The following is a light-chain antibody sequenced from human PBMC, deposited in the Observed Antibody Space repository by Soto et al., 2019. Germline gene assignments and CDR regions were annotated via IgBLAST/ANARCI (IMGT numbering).Light chain of an antibody. CDR1: QGISRA. CDR2: TTS. J-gene: IGKJ4*01. Sequence: IQLTQSPSSLAASVGDRVTITCRASQGISRALSWYQQIPGSAPKLLIYTTSNLRGGVPSRFSAFGSDTEFTLTVNSLQPEDFATYYCQQHYNYPLTFGGGTKVEIK. V-gene: IGKV1-9*01. CDR3: QQHYNYPLT.